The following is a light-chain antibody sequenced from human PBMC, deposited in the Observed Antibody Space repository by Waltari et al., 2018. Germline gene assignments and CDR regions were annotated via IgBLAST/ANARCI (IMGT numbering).Light chain of an antibody. CDR3: QESYSSPPST. J-gene: IGKJ1*01. Sequence: DIQMTQSPSSLSAVVGVRVTITCRASQSIGNDLNWYQQKPGKAPQLLIYSASSLQRGVPSRFSGRGSGTEFSLTISGLQPDDFATYYCQESYSSPPSTFGQGTKVDIK. CDR2: SAS. CDR1: QSIGND. V-gene: IGKV1-39*01.